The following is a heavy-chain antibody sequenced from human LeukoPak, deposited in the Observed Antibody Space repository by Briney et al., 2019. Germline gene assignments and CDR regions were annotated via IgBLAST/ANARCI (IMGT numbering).Heavy chain of an antibody. D-gene: IGHD5-24*01. V-gene: IGHV3-23*01. CDR2: ISASGGST. J-gene: IGHJ4*02. CDR1: GFTFSSYA. CDR3: AKWMRGDGYNFDD. Sequence: GGSLRLSCAASGFTFSSYAMNWVRQAPGKGLEWVSGISASGGSTYYADSVKGRFTISRDNSKNTLWLQMNSLRAEDTAVYYCAKWMRGDGYNFDDWGQGTLVTVSS.